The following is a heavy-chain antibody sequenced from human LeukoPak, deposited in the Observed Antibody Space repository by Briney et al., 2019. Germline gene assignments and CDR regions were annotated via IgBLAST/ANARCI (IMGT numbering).Heavy chain of an antibody. D-gene: IGHD2-8*01. J-gene: IGHJ6*03. CDR1: GYTFTDYY. CDR2: INPNSGGT. V-gene: IGHV1-2*06. Sequence: ASVKVSCKASGYTFTDYYMHWVRQAPGQGLEWVGRINPNSGGTNYAQEFQGRVTMTRDTSISTAYMGLSRLRSDDTAVYYCARDPTRGVGYYYYYMDVWGKGTTVTVSS. CDR3: ARDPTRGVGYYYYYMDV.